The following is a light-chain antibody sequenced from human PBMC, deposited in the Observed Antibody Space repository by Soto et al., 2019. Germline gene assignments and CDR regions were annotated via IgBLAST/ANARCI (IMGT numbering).Light chain of an antibody. CDR3: QHNYGTPA. J-gene: IGKJ1*01. V-gene: IGKV1-39*01. CDR1: QSISSY. Sequence: FQRAQSPSSLSESVGDRVTITCRASQSISSYLNWYQQKPGKAPKLLIYAASSLQSGVPSRFSGSGSGTDFTLTISSVQPEDFATYYCQHNYGTPAFGQGTKVDIK. CDR2: AAS.